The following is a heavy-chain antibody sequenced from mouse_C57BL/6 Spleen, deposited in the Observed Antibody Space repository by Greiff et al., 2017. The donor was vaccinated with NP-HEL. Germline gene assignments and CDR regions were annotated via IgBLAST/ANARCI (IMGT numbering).Heavy chain of an antibody. Sequence: QVQLQQSGAELVKPGASVKLSCKASGYTFTSYWMQWVKQRPGQGLEWIGEIDPSDSYTNYNQKFKGKATLTVDTSSSTAYMQLSSLTSEDSAVYYCARRGDGYPAWFAYWGQGTLVTVSA. CDR2: IDPSDSYT. V-gene: IGHV1-50*01. CDR3: ARRGDGYPAWFAY. J-gene: IGHJ3*01. D-gene: IGHD2-3*01. CDR1: GYTFTSYW.